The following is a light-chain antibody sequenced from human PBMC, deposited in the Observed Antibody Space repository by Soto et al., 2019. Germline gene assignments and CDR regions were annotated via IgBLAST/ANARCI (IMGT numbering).Light chain of an antibody. Sequence: SYELTQTPSVSVSPGQTASITCSGDKLGDKYACWYQQKPGQSPMLVIYQSTKRPSGIPERFSGSNSGSTATLTISGTQAMDEADYYCQAWDSSTVIFGGGTKLTVL. J-gene: IGLJ2*01. CDR3: QAWDSSTVI. CDR2: QST. V-gene: IGLV3-1*01. CDR1: KLGDKY.